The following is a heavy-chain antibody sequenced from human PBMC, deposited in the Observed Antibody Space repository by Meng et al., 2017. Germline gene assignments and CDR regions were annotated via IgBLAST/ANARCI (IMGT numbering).Heavy chain of an antibody. CDR1: GGTFSSYT. D-gene: IGHD5-24*01. CDR2: IIPILGIA. CDR3: ARSKDGYNYWYFDL. J-gene: IGHJ2*01. Sequence: QVQLVQSGAEVKKPGSSGKVSCKASGGTFSSYTISWVRQAPGQGLEWMGRIIPILGIANYAQKFQGRVTITADKSTSTAYMELSSLRSEDTAVYYCARSKDGYNYWYFDLWGRGTLVTVSS. V-gene: IGHV1-69*02.